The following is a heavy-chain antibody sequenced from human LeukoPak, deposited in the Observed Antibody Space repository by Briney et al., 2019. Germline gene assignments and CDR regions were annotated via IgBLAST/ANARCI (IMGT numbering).Heavy chain of an antibody. CDR2: ISYDGSNK. J-gene: IGHJ4*02. V-gene: IGHV3-30-3*01. CDR3: AIADYDLLTPGENY. Sequence: PGGSLRLSCAASGFTFSSYAMHWVRQAPGKGLEWVAVISYDGSNKYYADSVKGRFTVSRDNSKSTLYLQMNSLRVDDTALYFCAIADYDLLTPGENYWGQGTLVTVSS. CDR1: GFTFSSYA. D-gene: IGHD3-9*01.